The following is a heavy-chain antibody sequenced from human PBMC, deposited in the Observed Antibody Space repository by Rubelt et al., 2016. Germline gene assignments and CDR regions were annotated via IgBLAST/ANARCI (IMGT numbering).Heavy chain of an antibody. CDR2: IIPIFGTA. J-gene: IGHJ3*02. V-gene: IGHV1-69*01. Sequence: TFSSYAISWVRQAPGQGLEWMGGIIPIFGTANYAQKFQGRVTITADESTSTAYMELSSLRSEDTAVYYCARGGYGSQEATDALDIWGLGTMVTVSS. CDR3: ARGGYGSQEATDALDI. D-gene: IGHD4-17*01. CDR1: TFSSYA.